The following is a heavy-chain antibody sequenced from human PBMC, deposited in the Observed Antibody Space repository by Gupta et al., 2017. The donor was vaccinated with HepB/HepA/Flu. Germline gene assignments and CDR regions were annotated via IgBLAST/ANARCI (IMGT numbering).Heavy chain of an antibody. CDR2: IKEDGSEK. D-gene: IGHD3-10*01. Sequence: EVQLVESGGGLVKPGGSLRLSCAASGLTFHTYWMTWVRQAPGKGLEWVANIKEDGSEKYYVDSVKGRFTISRDNAKNSLYLQMNSLRAEDTAVYYCARELWFGELINSWGQGTLVTVSS. V-gene: IGHV3-7*01. CDR1: GLTFHTYW. J-gene: IGHJ4*02. CDR3: ARELWFGELINS.